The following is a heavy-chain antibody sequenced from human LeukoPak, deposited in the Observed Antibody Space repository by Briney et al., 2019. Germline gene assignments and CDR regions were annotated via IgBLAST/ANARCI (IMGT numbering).Heavy chain of an antibody. CDR3: ARGRAAAGTRLDY. CDR2: IYHSGST. V-gene: IGHV4-4*02. D-gene: IGHD6-13*01. Sequence: SETLSLTCAVSGGSIRSSNWWSWVRHPPGKGPEWIGEIYHSGSTNYNPSLKSRVTISVDKSKNQFSLKLSSVTAADTAVYYCARGRAAAGTRLDYWGQGTLVTVSS. J-gene: IGHJ4*02. CDR1: GGSIRSSNW.